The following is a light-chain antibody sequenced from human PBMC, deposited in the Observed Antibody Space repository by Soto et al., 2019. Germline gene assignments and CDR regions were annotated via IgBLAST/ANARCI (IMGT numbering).Light chain of an antibody. CDR1: QSFDSK. Sequence: EIVMTQSPATLSVSPGERAIFSCRTSQSFDSKLAWYQQKLGQAPRLLIYDASTRATGIPARFSGSWSGTEFTLTISSLQSEDFAIYYCQQYYVWNTFGGGTKV. V-gene: IGKV3-15*01. CDR2: DAS. CDR3: QQYYVWNT. J-gene: IGKJ4*01.